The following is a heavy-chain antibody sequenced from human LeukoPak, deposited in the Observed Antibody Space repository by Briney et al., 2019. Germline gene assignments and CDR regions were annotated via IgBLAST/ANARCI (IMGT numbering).Heavy chain of an antibody. V-gene: IGHV4-59*01. J-gene: IGHJ4*02. D-gene: IGHD3-10*01. Sequence: SSETLSLTCTVSGGSISSYYWNWIRQPPGKGLEWIGYIYYSGSTNYNPSLRSRVTISLEMSKRQFSLNLTSVTAADTAVYYCARDLVYGSGSYFDYWGQGTLVTVSS. CDR1: GGSISSYY. CDR3: ARDLVYGSGSYFDY. CDR2: IYYSGST.